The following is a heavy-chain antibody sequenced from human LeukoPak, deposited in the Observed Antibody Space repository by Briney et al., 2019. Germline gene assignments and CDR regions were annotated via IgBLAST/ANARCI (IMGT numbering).Heavy chain of an antibody. Sequence: SETLSLTCTVSGGSISSSSYYWGWIRQPPGKGLEWIGSIYYSGSTYYNPSLKSRVTISVDWSKNQFSLKLSSVTAADTAVYYCARLSGNGYPKYDFDYWGQGTLVTVSS. CDR3: ARLSGNGYPKYDFDY. CDR2: IYYSGST. V-gene: IGHV4-39*01. CDR1: GGSISSSSYY. J-gene: IGHJ4*02. D-gene: IGHD5-24*01.